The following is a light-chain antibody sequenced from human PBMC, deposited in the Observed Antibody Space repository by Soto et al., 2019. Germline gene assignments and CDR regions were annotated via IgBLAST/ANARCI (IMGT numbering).Light chain of an antibody. Sequence: SVLTQPPSASGTPGQRVTISCSGSSSNIGSHTVNWYQQLPGTAPKLLIYSNNQRPSGVPDRFSGSKSGTSASLAISGLQSEDEADYYCSAWDDRLNGVVFGGGTKVTVL. CDR1: SSNIGSHT. CDR3: SAWDDRLNGVV. V-gene: IGLV1-44*01. J-gene: IGLJ2*01. CDR2: SNN.